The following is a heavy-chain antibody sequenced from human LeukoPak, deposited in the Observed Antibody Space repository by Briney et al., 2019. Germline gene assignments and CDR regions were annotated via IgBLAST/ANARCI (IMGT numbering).Heavy chain of an antibody. CDR1: GFTFSSYG. D-gene: IGHD3-10*01. CDR3: ARKGYYGSGTYLDY. J-gene: IGHJ4*02. Sequence: GRSLRLSCAASGFTFSSYGMHWVRQAPGKGLEWGAVISYDGSNKYYADSVKRRFTISRDNSKNTLYLQMNSLRAEDTALYYCARKGYYGSGTYLDYWGQGTLVTVSS. V-gene: IGHV3-30*03. CDR2: ISYDGSNK.